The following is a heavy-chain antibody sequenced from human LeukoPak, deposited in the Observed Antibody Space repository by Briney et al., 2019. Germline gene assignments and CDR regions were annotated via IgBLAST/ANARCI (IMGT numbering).Heavy chain of an antibody. Sequence: ASVKVSCKASGYTFTSYYMHWVRQAPGQGLEWMGIINPSGGSTSYAQKFQGRVTMTRDMTTSTVYMELSSLRSEDTAVYYCARNGGNSVAFDIWGQGTMVTVSS. V-gene: IGHV1-46*01. D-gene: IGHD4-23*01. CDR2: INPSGGST. CDR1: GYTFTSYY. J-gene: IGHJ3*02. CDR3: ARNGGNSVAFDI.